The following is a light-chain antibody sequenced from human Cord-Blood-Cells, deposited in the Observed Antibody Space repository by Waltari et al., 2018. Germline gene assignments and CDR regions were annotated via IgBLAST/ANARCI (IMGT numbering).Light chain of an antibody. J-gene: IGLJ3*02. CDR3: CSYAGSSTLV. V-gene: IGLV2-23*01. CDR1: SSDVGRYNL. CDR2: EGS. Sequence: QSALTQPASVSGSPGQSITISCTGTSSDVGRYNLVSWYQQHPGKAPKLMFYEGSKRPSGVSNRCSGSKSGDTASLTISGLQAEDEADYYCCSYAGSSTLVFGGGTKLTVL.